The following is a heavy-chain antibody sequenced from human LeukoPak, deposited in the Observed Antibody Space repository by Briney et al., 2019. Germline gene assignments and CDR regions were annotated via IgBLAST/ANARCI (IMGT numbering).Heavy chain of an antibody. CDR2: INHSGST. V-gene: IGHV4-34*01. CDR1: GGSFSGYY. Sequence: SETLSLTCAVYGGSFSGYYWSWIRQPPGKGLEWIGEINHSGSTNYNPSLKSRVTISVDTSKNQFSLKLSSVTAADTAVYYCARGLLRGLWFDPWGQGTLVTVSS. J-gene: IGHJ5*02. D-gene: IGHD1-26*01. CDR3: ARGLLRGLWFDP.